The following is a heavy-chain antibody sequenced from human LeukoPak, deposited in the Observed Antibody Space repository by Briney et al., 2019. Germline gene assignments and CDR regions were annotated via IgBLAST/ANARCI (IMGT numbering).Heavy chain of an antibody. CDR2: IYYSGST. D-gene: IGHD1-20*01. CDR3: ARERVLTGLFD. Sequence: SETLSLTCTVSGGSISSYYWSWIRQPPGKGLEWIGYIYYSGSTNYNPSLKSRVTISVDTSKNQFSLKLSSVTAADTAVYYCARERVLTGLFDWGQGTLVTVSS. J-gene: IGHJ4*02. V-gene: IGHV4-59*01. CDR1: GGSISSYY.